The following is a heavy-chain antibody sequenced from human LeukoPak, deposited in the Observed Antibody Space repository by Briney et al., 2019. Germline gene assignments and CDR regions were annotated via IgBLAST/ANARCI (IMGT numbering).Heavy chain of an antibody. CDR2: INANTGDT. J-gene: IGHJ4*02. CDR3: ARVTYSSVWYGGDY. D-gene: IGHD6-19*01. V-gene: IGHV1-2*02. CDR1: GYTFIDYY. Sequence: GASVKVSCKASGYTFIDYYIYWVRQAPGQGLEWMGWINANTGDTRYAQKFQGRVTMTRDTSISIAYMELTSLRSDDTAVYYCARVTYSSVWYGGDYWGQGALVTVSS.